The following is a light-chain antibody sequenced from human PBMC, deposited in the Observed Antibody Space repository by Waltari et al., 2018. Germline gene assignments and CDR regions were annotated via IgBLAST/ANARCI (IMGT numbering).Light chain of an antibody. Sequence: QSVLTQPPSASGTPGQRVTLSCPGSSPNIGSTYAYLYQHLPGTAPNLLIYRNNQRPSGVPGRFSGSKSDTSASLAISGLRSEDEADYYCAAWDASLSAWLFGGGTKVTVL. J-gene: IGLJ3*02. CDR3: AAWDASLSAWL. V-gene: IGLV1-47*01. CDR1: SPNIGSTY. CDR2: RNN.